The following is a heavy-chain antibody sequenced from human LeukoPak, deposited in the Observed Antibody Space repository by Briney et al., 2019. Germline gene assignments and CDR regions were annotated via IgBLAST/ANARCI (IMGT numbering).Heavy chain of an antibody. Sequence: ASVKVSCKASGYTFTGYYIHWVRQAPGQGLEWMGLINPNSGDTNYAQKLQGRVTMTTDTSTSTAYMELRSLRSDDTAVYYCARDPCSGGSCYGSDWFDPWGQGTLVTVSS. CDR2: INPNSGDT. D-gene: IGHD2-15*01. J-gene: IGHJ5*02. V-gene: IGHV1-2*02. CDR3: ARDPCSGGSCYGSDWFDP. CDR1: GYTFTGYY.